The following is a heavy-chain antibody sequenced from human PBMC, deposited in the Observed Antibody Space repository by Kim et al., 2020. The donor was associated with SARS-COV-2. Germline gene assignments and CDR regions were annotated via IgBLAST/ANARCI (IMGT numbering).Heavy chain of an antibody. CDR3: AELWYFDY. J-gene: IGHJ4*02. CDR1: GGSFSGYY. V-gene: IGHV4-34*01. CDR2: INHSGST. D-gene: IGHD3-10*01. Sequence: SETLSLTCAVYGGSFSGYYWSWIRQPPGKGLEWIGEINHSGSTNYNPSLKSRVTISVDTSKNQFSLKLSSVTAADTAVYYCAELWYFDYWGQGTLVTVSS.